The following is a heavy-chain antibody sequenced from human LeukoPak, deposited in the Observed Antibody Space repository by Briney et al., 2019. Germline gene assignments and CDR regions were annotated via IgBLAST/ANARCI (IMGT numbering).Heavy chain of an antibody. CDR3: ARGEQLERYYFDY. D-gene: IGHD1-1*01. CDR1: GYTFTGYY. CDR2: INPNSGGT. J-gene: IGHJ4*02. V-gene: IGHV1-2*02. Sequence: ASVKVSCKASGYTFTGYYMHWVRQAPGLGLEWMGWINPNSGGTNYAQKFQDRVTMSRDTSTTTAYMELSRLRSDDTAVYYCARGEQLERYYFDYWGQGTLVTVSS.